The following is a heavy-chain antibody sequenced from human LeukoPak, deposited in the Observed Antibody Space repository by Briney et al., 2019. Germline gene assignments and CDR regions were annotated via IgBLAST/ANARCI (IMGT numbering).Heavy chain of an antibody. Sequence: PGGSLRLSCAASGFTVSSNYMSWVRQAPGKGLEWVSIIYSGGSTYYADSVKGRFTISRDNSKNTLYLQMNSLRAEDTAVYYCARIAQGGLTSWFDPWGQGTLVTVSS. CDR3: ARIAQGGLTSWFDP. D-gene: IGHD4/OR15-4a*01. CDR1: GFTVSSNY. J-gene: IGHJ5*02. V-gene: IGHV3-53*01. CDR2: IYSGGST.